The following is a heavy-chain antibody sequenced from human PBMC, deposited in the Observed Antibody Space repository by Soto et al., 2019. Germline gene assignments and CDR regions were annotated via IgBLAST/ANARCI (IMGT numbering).Heavy chain of an antibody. CDR2: IIPIFGTA. D-gene: IGHD2-21*01. CDR3: ASKIAHYYYGMDF. CDR1: GGTFSSYA. Sequence: QVQLVQSGAEVKKPGSSVKVSCKASGGTFSSYAISWVRQAPGQGLEWMGGIIPIFGTANYAQKFQGRVTIHADESTSKAYIELSSLRSEDTAVYYCASKIAHYYYGMDFWGQGTTVTVSS. J-gene: IGHJ6*02. V-gene: IGHV1-69*12.